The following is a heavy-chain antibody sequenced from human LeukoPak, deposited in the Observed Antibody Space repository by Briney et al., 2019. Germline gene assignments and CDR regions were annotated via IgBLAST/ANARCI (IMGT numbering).Heavy chain of an antibody. V-gene: IGHV4-4*07. CDR3: ATSGWYLLPGVY. CDR1: GGSLSSYY. CDR2: IYTSGST. D-gene: IGHD6-19*01. J-gene: IGHJ4*02. Sequence: SETLSLTCTVSGGSLSSYYWNWIRQPAGKGLEWIGRIYTSGSTNYNPSLKSRVTMSVDTSKNQFSLKLSSVTAADTAVYYCATSGWYLLPGVYWGQGTLVTVSS.